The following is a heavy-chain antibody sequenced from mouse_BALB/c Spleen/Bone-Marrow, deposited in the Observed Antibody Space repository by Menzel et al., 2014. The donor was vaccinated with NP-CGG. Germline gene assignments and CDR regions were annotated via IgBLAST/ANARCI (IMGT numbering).Heavy chain of an antibody. V-gene: IGHV1-84*02. CDR1: GYTFTDYY. Sequence: VQGVESGPELVKPGASVKISCKASGYTFTDYYINWVKQKPGQGLEWIGWIYPGSGNSKYNEKFKGKATLTVDTSSSTAYVQLSSLTSEDSAAYFCARNWATDYWGQGTSVTVSS. D-gene: IGHD4-1*01. CDR2: IYPGSGNS. CDR3: ARNWATDY. J-gene: IGHJ4*01.